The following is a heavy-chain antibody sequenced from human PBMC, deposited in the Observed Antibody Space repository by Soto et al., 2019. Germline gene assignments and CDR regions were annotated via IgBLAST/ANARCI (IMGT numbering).Heavy chain of an antibody. D-gene: IGHD3-10*01. V-gene: IGHV3-48*01. J-gene: IGHJ6*03. CDR2: ISSSSQNI. CDR1: EFTFSTYA. CDR3: ARDQSRGQVFYYYMDV. Sequence: EVQLVESGGGLVQPGGSLRLSCAASEFTFSTYAMNWVRQAPGKGLEWVSYISSSSQNIRYADSVKGRFTISRDNDKNSLYLQMNSQRAEDTAVYYCARDQSRGQVFYYYMDVWGKGTTVTVSS.